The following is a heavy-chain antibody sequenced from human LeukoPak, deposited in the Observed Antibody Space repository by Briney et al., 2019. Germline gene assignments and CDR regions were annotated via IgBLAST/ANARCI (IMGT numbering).Heavy chain of an antibody. CDR1: GFTFSSHW. CDR2: IKDDGSHT. Sequence: GGSLRLSCAASGFTFSSHWMHWVRQAPGKGLVWVSRIKDDGSHTNYADSVKGRFTISRDNAKNTLSLQMNSLRAEDTAVYYCARGSGNNTGIDEWGQGTLVNVSS. J-gene: IGHJ4*02. D-gene: IGHD6-25*01. CDR3: ARGSGNNTGIDE. V-gene: IGHV3-74*01.